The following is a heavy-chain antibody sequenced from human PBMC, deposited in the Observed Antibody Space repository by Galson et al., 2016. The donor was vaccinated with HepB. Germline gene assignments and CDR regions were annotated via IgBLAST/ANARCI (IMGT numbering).Heavy chain of an antibody. CDR2: IKEDGSDK. D-gene: IGHD1-1*01. Sequence: LRLCCAISGLTFNSDSKHWVPQGPGGGLEGEANIKEDGSDKHYVDSVRGRFTISRDNAKNSVYLQLNSLRADDTAMYYCARDWDNWNDFDCWGQGTLVTVSS. CDR3: ARDWDNWNDFDC. J-gene: IGHJ4*02. CDR1: GLTFNSDS. V-gene: IGHV3-7*04.